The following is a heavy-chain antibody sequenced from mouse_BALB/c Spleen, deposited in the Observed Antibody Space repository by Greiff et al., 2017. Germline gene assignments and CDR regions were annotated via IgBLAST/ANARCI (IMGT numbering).Heavy chain of an antibody. CDR3: ARDYYYGSPNAMDY. J-gene: IGHJ4*01. D-gene: IGHD1-1*01. CDR1: GFSLTSYG. CDR2: IWAGGST. V-gene: IGHV2-9*02. Sequence: VKVVESGPGLVAPSQSLSITCTVSGFSLTSYGVHWVRQPPGKGLEWLGVIWAGGSTNYNSALMSRLSISKDNSKSQVFLKMNSLQTDDTAMYYCARDYYYGSPNAMDYWGQGTSVTVSS.